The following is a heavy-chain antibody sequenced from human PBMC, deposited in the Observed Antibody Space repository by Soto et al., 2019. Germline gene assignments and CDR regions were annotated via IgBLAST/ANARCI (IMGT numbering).Heavy chain of an antibody. D-gene: IGHD2-8*01. J-gene: IGHJ4*02. CDR3: IVTGVSEVDY. V-gene: IGHV1-2*02. CDR2: IYPDSGGT. CDR1: GYTFSGFY. Sequence: QVQLVQSGAEVKKPGASVKVSCRTSGYTFSGFYIHWVRQAPGQGLESMGWIYPDSGGTDYAQKFQGRVTVTRDTSISTAYMELSRLRSDDTAVYYCIVTGVSEVDYWGQGTLVTVSS.